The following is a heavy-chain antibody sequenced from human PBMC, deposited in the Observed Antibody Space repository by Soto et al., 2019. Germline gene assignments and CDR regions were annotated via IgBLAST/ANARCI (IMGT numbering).Heavy chain of an antibody. CDR2: IYYSGST. CDR3: ASDRDFWSGYFSYYGMDV. J-gene: IGHJ6*02. CDR1: GGSLSSGGYY. D-gene: IGHD3-3*01. V-gene: IGHV4-31*03. Sequence: SETLSLTCTVSGGSLSSGGYYWSWIRQHPGKGLEWIGYIYYSGSTYNNPSLKSRVTISVDTSKNQFSLKLSSVTAADTAVYYCASDRDFWSGYFSYYGMDVWGQGTTVTVSS.